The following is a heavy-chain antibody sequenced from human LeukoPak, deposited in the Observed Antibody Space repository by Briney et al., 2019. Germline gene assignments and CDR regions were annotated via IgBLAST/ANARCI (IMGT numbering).Heavy chain of an antibody. Sequence: GGSLRLSCAASGFTFSGYWMSWVRQAPGKGLEWVANIRQDGSDKYYVDSVKGRFTISRDNAKNSLFLQMNSLRAEDTAVYYCARDLAVATEDYWGQGTLVTVSS. CDR3: ARDLAVATEDY. CDR1: GFTFSGYW. CDR2: IRQDGSDK. V-gene: IGHV3-7*01. D-gene: IGHD5-12*01. J-gene: IGHJ4*02.